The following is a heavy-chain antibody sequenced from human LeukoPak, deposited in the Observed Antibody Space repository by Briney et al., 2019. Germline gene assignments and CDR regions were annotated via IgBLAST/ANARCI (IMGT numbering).Heavy chain of an antibody. D-gene: IGHD6-13*01. CDR3: ARNRKHYGSSWSYHSDY. Sequence: SETLSLTCAVSGGSISSGDYYWSWIRQPPGKGLEWIGYIYYSGSTYYSPSLKSRVTISVDTSKNQFSLRLSSVTAADTAVYYCARNRKHYGSSWSYHSDYWGQGTLVTVSS. CDR1: GGSISSGDYY. CDR2: IYYSGST. J-gene: IGHJ4*02. V-gene: IGHV4-30-4*01.